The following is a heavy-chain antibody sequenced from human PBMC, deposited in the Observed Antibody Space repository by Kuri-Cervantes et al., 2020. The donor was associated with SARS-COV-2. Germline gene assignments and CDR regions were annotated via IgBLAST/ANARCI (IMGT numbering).Heavy chain of an antibody. J-gene: IGHJ1*01. CDR1: GFTFSSHG. CDR2: ISYDGSNK. D-gene: IGHD5-24*01. V-gene: IGHV3-30*18. CDR3: AKDHRDGYNAEYFQH. Sequence: GGSLRLSCAASGFTFSSHGMHWARQAPGKGLEWVAVISYDGSNKYYADSVKGRFTISRDNSKNTRYLQMNSLRAEDTAVYYCAKDHRDGYNAEYFQHWGQGTLVTVSS.